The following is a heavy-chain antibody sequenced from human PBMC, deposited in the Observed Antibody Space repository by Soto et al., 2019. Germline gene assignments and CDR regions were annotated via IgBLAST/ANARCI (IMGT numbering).Heavy chain of an antibody. D-gene: IGHD3-22*01. CDR1: GFTFSSYS. Sequence: GGSLRLSCAASGFTFSSYSMNWVRQAPGKGLEWVSSISSSSSYIYYADSVKGRFTISRDNAKNSLYLQMNSLRAEDTAVYYCARVPSDDRTQGYWGQGPLVTVSS. V-gene: IGHV3-21*01. CDR2: ISSSSSYI. CDR3: ARVPSDDRTQGY. J-gene: IGHJ4*02.